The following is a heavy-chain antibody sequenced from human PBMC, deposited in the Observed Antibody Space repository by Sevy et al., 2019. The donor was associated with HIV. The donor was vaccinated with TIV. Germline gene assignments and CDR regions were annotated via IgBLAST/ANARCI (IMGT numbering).Heavy chain of an antibody. J-gene: IGHJ4*02. CDR2: VTGDSTYI. D-gene: IGHD3-22*01. V-gene: IGHV3-21*01. CDR3: ARARPILNYYASSGYNYYFDY. CDR1: GFTFSTYN. Sequence: GGSLRLSCAASGFTFSTYNMNWVRQAPGKGLEWVSSVTGDSTYIYHADSVKGRFTISRDNAKNSLYLQMNSLRAEDTAVYYCARARPILNYYASSGYNYYFDYWGPGTLVTVSS.